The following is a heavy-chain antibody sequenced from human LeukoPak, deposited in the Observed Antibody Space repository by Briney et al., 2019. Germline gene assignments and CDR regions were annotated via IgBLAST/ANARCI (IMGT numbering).Heavy chain of an antibody. CDR3: ARQRGYSGYDSDY. CDR2: IHTSGST. CDR1: GASISSTSYC. J-gene: IGHJ4*02. Sequence: NPSQTLSLTCTVSGASISSTSYCWGWIRQPAGKGLEWIGHIHTSGSTNYNPSLKSRVTISVDTSKNQFSLKLSSVTAADTAVYYCARQRGYSGYDSDYWGQGTLVTVSS. D-gene: IGHD5-12*01. V-gene: IGHV4-61*09.